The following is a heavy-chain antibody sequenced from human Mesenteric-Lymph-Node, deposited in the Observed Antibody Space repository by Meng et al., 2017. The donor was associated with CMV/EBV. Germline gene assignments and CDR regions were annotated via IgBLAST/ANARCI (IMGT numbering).Heavy chain of an antibody. CDR1: GFTFSSYE. D-gene: IGHD2/OR15-2a*01. V-gene: IGHV3-48*03. CDR3: ARYNSDGDRYYYYGMDV. Sequence: GGSLRLSCAASGFTFSSYEMNWVRQAPGKGLEWVSYISSSGTIIYYADSVKGRFTISRDNAKNSLYLQMNSLRAEDTAVYYCARYNSDGDRYYYYGMDVWGQGTTVTVSS. CDR2: ISSSGTII. J-gene: IGHJ6*02.